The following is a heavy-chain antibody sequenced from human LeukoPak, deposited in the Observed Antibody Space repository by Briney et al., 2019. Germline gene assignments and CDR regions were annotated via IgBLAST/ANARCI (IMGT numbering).Heavy chain of an antibody. V-gene: IGHV4-34*01. D-gene: IGHD1-26*01. J-gene: IGHJ4*02. CDR1: GGSFSGYY. CDR2: INHSGST. CDR3: ARDGGSYSLDY. Sequence: PSETLSLTCAVYGGSFSGYYWSWIRQPPGKGLEWIGEINHSGSTNYNPSLKSRVTISVDTSKNQFSLKLSSVTAADTAVYYCARDGGSYSLDYWGQGILVTDSS.